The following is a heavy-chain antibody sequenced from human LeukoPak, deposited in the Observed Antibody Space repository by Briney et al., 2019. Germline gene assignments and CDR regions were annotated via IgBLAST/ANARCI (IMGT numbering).Heavy chain of an antibody. D-gene: IGHD5-18*01. CDR3: ARGYSYGYFDY. V-gene: IGHV3-33*01. CDR1: GFTFSSYG. Sequence: GGSLRLSCAASGFTFSSYGMHWVRQAPGKGLEWVAVIWHDGSNKYYADSVKGRFTISRDNSKNTLYLQMNSLRAEDTAVYYCARGYSYGYFDYWGQGTLVTVSS. CDR2: IWHDGSNK. J-gene: IGHJ4*02.